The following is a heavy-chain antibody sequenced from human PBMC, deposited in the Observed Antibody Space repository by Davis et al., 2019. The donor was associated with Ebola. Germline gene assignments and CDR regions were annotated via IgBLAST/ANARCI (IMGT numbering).Heavy chain of an antibody. J-gene: IGHJ6*02. CDR2: MNPNSGNT. Sequence: AASVKVSCKASGGTFSSYAINWVRQATGQGLEWMGWMNPNSGNTGYAQKFQGRVTMTRNTSISTAYMELSSLRSEDTAVYYCARGRKWKGSGSYYPNYDMDVWGQGTTVTVSS. CDR1: GGTFSSYA. V-gene: IGHV1-8*02. CDR3: ARGRKWKGSGSYYPNYDMDV. D-gene: IGHD3-10*01.